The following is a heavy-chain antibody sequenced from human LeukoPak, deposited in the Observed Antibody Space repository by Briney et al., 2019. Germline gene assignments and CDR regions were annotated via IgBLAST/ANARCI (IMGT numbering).Heavy chain of an antibody. V-gene: IGHV3-15*01. CDR1: GFTFSSYA. D-gene: IGHD3-22*01. J-gene: IGHJ3*02. Sequence: GGSLRLSCAASGFTFSSYAMNWVRQAPGKGLEWVGRIKSKTDGGTTDYAAPVKGRFTISRDDSKNTLYLQMNSLKTEDTAVYYCTTTGSYYYDSSGYSNAFDIWGQGTMVTVSS. CDR2: IKSKTDGGTT. CDR3: TTTGSYYYDSSGYSNAFDI.